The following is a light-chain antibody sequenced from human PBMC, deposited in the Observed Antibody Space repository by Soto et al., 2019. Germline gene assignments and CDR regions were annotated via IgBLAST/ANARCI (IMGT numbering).Light chain of an antibody. CDR2: WAS. V-gene: IGKV4-1*01. J-gene: IGKJ4*01. CDR1: QSTLYSSNNKNY. Sequence: DIVMTQSPDSLAVSLGERATINYKSSQSTLYSSNNKNYLAWYQQKPGQPPKLLIYWASTRESGVPDRISGSGSGTDFTLTISSLQAEDVAVYYCQQYYSNTLTFGGGTKVEIK. CDR3: QQYYSNTLT.